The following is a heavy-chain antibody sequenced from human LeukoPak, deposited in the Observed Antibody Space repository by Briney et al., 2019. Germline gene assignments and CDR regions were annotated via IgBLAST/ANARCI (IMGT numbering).Heavy chain of an antibody. J-gene: IGHJ4*02. D-gene: IGHD3-9*01. CDR3: ARVEDYDILTGFDY. Sequence: GGSLRLSCAASGFTFSSYWMSWVRQAPGKGLEWVANIKQDGREKYYVDSVKGRFTISRDNAKNSLYLQMNSLRAGDTAVYYCARVEDYDILTGFDYWGQGTLVTVS. CDR2: IKQDGREK. CDR1: GFTFSSYW. V-gene: IGHV3-7*01.